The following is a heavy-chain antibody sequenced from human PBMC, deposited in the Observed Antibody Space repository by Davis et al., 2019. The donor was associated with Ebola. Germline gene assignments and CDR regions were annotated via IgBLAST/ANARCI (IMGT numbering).Heavy chain of an antibody. D-gene: IGHD2-15*01. Sequence: SETLSLTCPAPGGSISSYYCSWIRQPPGQGLARIGYIYYSGSTNYNPSLKSRVTISVDTSKNQFSLKLSSVTAADTAVYYCARRYCSGGSCYYGYWGQGTLVTVSS. CDR2: IYYSGST. J-gene: IGHJ4*02. V-gene: IGHV4-59*01. CDR3: ARRYCSGGSCYYGY. CDR1: GGSISSYY.